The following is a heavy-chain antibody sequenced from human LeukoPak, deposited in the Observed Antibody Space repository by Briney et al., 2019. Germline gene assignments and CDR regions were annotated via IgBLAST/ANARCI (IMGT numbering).Heavy chain of an antibody. V-gene: IGHV3-11*01. J-gene: IGHJ3*01. CDR1: GFTFSEYY. CDR3: ARVSF. Sequence: PGGSLRLSCAASGFTFSEYYVSWIRQAPGKGLEWVSYISSSGDTIYYADSVKGRFTISRDNAKNSLYLQMNSLRAEDTAVYYCARVSFWGQGTMVTVSS. CDR2: ISSSGDTI.